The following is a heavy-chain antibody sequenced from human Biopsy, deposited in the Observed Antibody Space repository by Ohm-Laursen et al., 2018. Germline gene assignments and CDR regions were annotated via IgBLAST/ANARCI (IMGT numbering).Heavy chain of an antibody. V-gene: IGHV1-24*01. J-gene: IGHJ4*02. CDR2: FDREERKT. Sequence: ASVKVSCKVSGYTLTELSIHWVRQTGGKGLEWMGGFDREERKTVYAEKFQGRVTMTEDTSTDTAYMELSSLRSEDTAVYYCAADINVWNVNYWGQGTQVTVSS. CDR3: AADINVWNVNY. CDR1: GYTLTELS. D-gene: IGHD1-1*01.